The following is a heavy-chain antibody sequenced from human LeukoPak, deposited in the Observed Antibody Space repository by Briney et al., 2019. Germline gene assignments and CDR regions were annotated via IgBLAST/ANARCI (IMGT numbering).Heavy chain of an antibody. Sequence: GGSLRLSCAASGFTFSSNHMSWVRQAPGKGLEWVSVVDRGGDTFYADSVKGRFTISRDNSKNTLYLQMNSLRAEDTAVYYCARDRVGATDYFDYWGQGTLVTVSS. V-gene: IGHV3-53*05. CDR1: GFTFSSNH. J-gene: IGHJ4*02. CDR2: VDRGGDT. CDR3: ARDRVGATDYFDY. D-gene: IGHD1-26*01.